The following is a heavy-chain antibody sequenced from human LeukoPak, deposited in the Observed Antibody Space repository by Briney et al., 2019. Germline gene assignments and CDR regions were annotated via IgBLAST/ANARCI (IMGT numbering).Heavy chain of an antibody. CDR3: ARAPEYSTAWPYKNWFDH. CDR2: INPNPNSGVT. J-gene: IGHJ5*02. CDR1: GYAFTGSY. D-gene: IGHD6-6*01. V-gene: IGHV1-2*02. Sequence: ASVKVSCKASGYAFTGSYVHWVRQAPGQGLEWMGWINPNPNSGVTNYAQQFQGRVTMTRDTSISTAYMELSRLTSDDTAVYYCARAPEYSTAWPYKNWFDHWGQGTLVTVSS.